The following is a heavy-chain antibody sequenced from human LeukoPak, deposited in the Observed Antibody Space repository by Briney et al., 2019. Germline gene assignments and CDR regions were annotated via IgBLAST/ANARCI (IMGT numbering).Heavy chain of an antibody. D-gene: IGHD1-14*01. CDR1: GGSISSGGYS. Sequence: SETLSLTCAVSGGSISSGGYSWSWIRQPPGKGLEWIGYIYYSGSTYYNPSLKSRVTISVDTSKNQFSLKLTSVTAADTAVYARQTEPDYKTSGWYFDPWGRGTLVTVSS. J-gene: IGHJ2*01. CDR2: IYYSGST. V-gene: IGHV4-30-4*07. CDR3: QTEPDYKTSGWYFDP.